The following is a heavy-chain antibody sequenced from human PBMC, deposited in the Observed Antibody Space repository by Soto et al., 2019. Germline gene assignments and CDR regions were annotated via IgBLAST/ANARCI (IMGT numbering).Heavy chain of an antibody. D-gene: IGHD2-8*01. Sequence: GGSLRLSCSASGFAFRTYWMSWVRQAPGKGLEWVANIKPDGSEKPYADSVKGRFTISRDNAKNSLYLRMSSLRAEDTAVYYCARRRIMLFAPHLDIWGQGTTVTVSS. V-gene: IGHV3-7*01. J-gene: IGHJ6*02. CDR3: ARRRIMLFAPHLDI. CDR2: IKPDGSEK. CDR1: GFAFRTYW.